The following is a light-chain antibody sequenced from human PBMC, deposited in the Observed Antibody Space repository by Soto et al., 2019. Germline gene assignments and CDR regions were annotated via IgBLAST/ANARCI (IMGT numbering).Light chain of an antibody. V-gene: IGLV1-40*01. J-gene: IGLJ1*01. Sequence: QSVLTQSPSVSGAPGQRVTISCTGSSSNIGAGYDVHWYQQLPGTAPKLLIYGNSNQPSGVPDRFSGSKSGTSASLAITGLQAEDEADYYCQSYDSSLSGSYVFGTGTKVTVL. CDR2: GNS. CDR1: SSNIGAGYD. CDR3: QSYDSSLSGSYV.